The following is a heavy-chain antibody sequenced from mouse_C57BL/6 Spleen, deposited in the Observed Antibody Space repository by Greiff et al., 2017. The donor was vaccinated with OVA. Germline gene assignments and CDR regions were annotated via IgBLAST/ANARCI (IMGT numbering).Heavy chain of an antibody. Sequence: QVQLQQSGAELVKPGASVKLSCKASGYTFTSYWMQWVKQRPGQGLEWIGEIDPSDSYTNYNQKFKGKATLTVDTSSSTAYMQLSSLTSEDSAVYYCARKDDYSYAMDYWGQGTSVTVSS. J-gene: IGHJ4*01. D-gene: IGHD2-4*01. CDR3: ARKDDYSYAMDY. V-gene: IGHV1-50*01. CDR2: IDPSDSYT. CDR1: GYTFTSYW.